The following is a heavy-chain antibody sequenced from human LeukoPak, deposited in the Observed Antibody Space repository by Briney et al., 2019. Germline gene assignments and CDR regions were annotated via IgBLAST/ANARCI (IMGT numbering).Heavy chain of an antibody. V-gene: IGHV3-23*01. Sequence: PGGSLRLSCAASGFTFTSYAMTWVRQAPGKGLEWVSTISGGGVTTNYADSVKVRFTVSRDNSKNTLYLQMNSLRAEDTAVYYCAKRVYGYLDYWGQGTLVTVSS. D-gene: IGHD3-10*01. CDR2: ISGGGVTT. J-gene: IGHJ4*02. CDR3: AKRVYGYLDY. CDR1: GFTFTSYA.